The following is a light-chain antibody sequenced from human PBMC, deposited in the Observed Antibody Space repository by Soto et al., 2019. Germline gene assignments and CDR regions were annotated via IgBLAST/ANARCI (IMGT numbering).Light chain of an antibody. CDR2: GAS. CDR3: QQYDGSRTWT. V-gene: IGKV3-20*01. CDR1: RSISSSY. Sequence: EIVLTQSPGTLPLSPGERATLSCRASRSISSSYLAWYQQKPGQPPRLLIYGASSRATGSPDKFSGSGSGRDLAPPISRMEAEDSAVYYCQQYDGSRTWTFDQGIEVEIK. J-gene: IGKJ1*01.